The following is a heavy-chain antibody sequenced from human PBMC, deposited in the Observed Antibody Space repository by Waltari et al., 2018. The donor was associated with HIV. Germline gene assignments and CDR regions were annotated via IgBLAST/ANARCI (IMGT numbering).Heavy chain of an antibody. D-gene: IGHD7-27*01. J-gene: IGHJ4*02. CDR3: AAGTGRSDFDY. V-gene: IGHV3-15*01. Sequence: EVQLVESGGGLVEQGGSISLSCAASGFTFADAWMNWVRQAPGKGLEWVARIKGKTDAGTRDFAAPVKGRFSISRNYLKNTVDLQMNNLKTEDTALYYCAAGTGRSDFDYWGQGTLVTVSS. CDR2: IKGKTDAGTR. CDR1: GFTFADAW.